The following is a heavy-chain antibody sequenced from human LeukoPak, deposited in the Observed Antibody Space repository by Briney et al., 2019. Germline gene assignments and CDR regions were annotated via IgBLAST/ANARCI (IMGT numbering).Heavy chain of an antibody. Sequence: TGGSLRLSCAASGFNFSSYAMHWVRQGPGKGLEWVAYIAHHGCNKYYADSVTGRFTISRDNSKRTLYLQMNNLRADDTAVYCCAKDGSCSCTDWGQGAMVTVSS. V-gene: IGHV3-30*02. J-gene: IGHJ4*02. D-gene: IGHD3-10*01. CDR1: GFNFSSYA. CDR3: AKDGSCSCTD. CDR2: IAHHGCNK.